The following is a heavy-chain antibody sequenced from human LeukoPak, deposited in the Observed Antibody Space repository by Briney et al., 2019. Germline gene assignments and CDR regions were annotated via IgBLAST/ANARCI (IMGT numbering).Heavy chain of an antibody. Sequence: XXVRQAXXQGXEWMGWISAYNGKTNYAQKLQGRVTMTTDTSTSTAYMELRSLRSDHTAVYYCARDFPPATVTTKRYFDYWGQGTLVTVSS. D-gene: IGHD4-4*01. CDR3: ARDFPPATVTTKRYFDY. J-gene: IGHJ4*02. CDR2: ISAYNGKT. V-gene: IGHV1-18*01.